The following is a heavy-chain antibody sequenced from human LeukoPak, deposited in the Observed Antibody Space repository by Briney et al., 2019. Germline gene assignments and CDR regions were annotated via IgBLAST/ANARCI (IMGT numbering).Heavy chain of an antibody. CDR2: ISASGGST. J-gene: IGHJ4*02. Sequence: PGGSLRLSCAASGFTFSTYAMSWVRQAPGKGLEWVSSISASGGSTYYVGSVKGRFTISRDKSQNTLYLQMKSLRDEDTAVYYCARSYCSGGSCYSFDYWGQGTLVTVSS. CDR3: ARSYCSGGSCYSFDY. V-gene: IGHV3-23*01. CDR1: GFTFSTYA. D-gene: IGHD2-15*01.